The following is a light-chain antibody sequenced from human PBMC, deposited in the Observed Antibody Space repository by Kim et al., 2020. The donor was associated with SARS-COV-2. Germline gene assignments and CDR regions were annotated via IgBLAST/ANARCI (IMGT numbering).Light chain of an antibody. CDR1: QSVSSN. CDR2: GAS. J-gene: IGKJ2*01. Sequence: SMSPGETATLSCRASQSVSSNLAWYQQKPGQAPRLLIYGASTRATATPARFSGSGSGTEFTLTISSLQSEDFAVYYCQQYDSRPYTFGQGTKLEI. CDR3: QQYDSRPYT. V-gene: IGKV3-15*01.